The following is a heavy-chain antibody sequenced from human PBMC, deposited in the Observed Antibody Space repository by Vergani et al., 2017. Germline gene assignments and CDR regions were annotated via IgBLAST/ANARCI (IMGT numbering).Heavy chain of an antibody. CDR2: ISTSGSTI. Sequence: EVQLVESGGGLVQPGGSLRLSCAASGFTFSSYEMNWVRQAPGTGLEWVSFISTSGSTIYYADSVKGRFTISRDNAKNSLYLQVNSLRAEDTAVYYCAKDGGGIVLMVDDAFDIWGQGTMVTVSS. CDR3: AKDGGGIVLMVDDAFDI. D-gene: IGHD2-8*01. CDR1: GFTFSSYE. J-gene: IGHJ3*02. V-gene: IGHV3-48*03.